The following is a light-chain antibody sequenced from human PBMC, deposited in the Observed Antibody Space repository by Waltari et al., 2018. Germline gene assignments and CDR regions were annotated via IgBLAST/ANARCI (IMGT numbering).Light chain of an antibody. CDR2: DAS. J-gene: IGKJ1*01. Sequence: EVVLTQSPGPLYLSPGERATLSWRASQSVASNYLAWYKHKPGQAPRLLIYDASNRATGIPERFSGSGSGTDFTLTISRLEPEDFAVYACQQYGNSPATFGQGTKVEMK. CDR3: QQYGNSPAT. V-gene: IGKV3-20*01. CDR1: QSVASNY.